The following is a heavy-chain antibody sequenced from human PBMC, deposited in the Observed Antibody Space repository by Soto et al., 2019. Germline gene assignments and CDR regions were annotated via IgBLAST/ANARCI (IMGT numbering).Heavy chain of an antibody. Sequence: NPSETLSLTCNVFGGSISSGDYYWSWIRQPPGKGLEWIGYTYYSGSTYYNPSLKSRVTISIDTSKNQFSLKLTSVTAADTAVYYCARIYCSSSSCYIGAFDYWGQGALVTVSS. V-gene: IGHV4-30-4*01. CDR1: GGSISSGDYY. CDR2: TYYSGST. CDR3: ARIYCSSSSCYIGAFDY. D-gene: IGHD2-2*02. J-gene: IGHJ4*02.